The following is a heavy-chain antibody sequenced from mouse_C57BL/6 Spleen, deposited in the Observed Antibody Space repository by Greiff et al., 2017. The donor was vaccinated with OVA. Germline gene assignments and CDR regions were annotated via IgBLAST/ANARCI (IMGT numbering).Heavy chain of an antibody. CDR1: GYTFTDYE. CDR3: TRERLPPHYYAMDY. V-gene: IGHV1-15*01. D-gene: IGHD2-2*01. Sequence: QVQLQQSGAELVRPGASVTLSCKASGYTFTDYEMHWVKQTPVHGLEWIGAIDPETGGTAYNQKFKGKAILTADKSSSTAYMELRSLTSEDSAVYYCTRERLPPHYYAMDYWGQGTSVTVSS. CDR2: IDPETGGT. J-gene: IGHJ4*01.